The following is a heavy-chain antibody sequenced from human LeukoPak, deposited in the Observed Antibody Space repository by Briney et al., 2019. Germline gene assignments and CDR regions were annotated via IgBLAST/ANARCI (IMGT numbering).Heavy chain of an antibody. CDR1: GGSISSGSYY. CDR3: ARDSEVSSGWYPFDY. J-gene: IGHJ4*02. CDR2: INHSGST. Sequence: PSQTLSLTCTVSGGSISSGSYYWSWIRQPAGKGLEWIGEINHSGSTNYNPSLKSRVTISVDTSKNQFSLKLSSVTAADTAVYYCARDSEVSSGWYPFDYWGQGTLVTVSS. D-gene: IGHD6-19*01. V-gene: IGHV4-61*09.